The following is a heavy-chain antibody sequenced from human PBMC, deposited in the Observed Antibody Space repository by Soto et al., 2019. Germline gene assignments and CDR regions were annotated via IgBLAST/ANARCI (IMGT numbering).Heavy chain of an antibody. V-gene: IGHV3-30-3*01. J-gene: IGHJ6*02. CDR1: GFTFSTYA. CDR2: ISCDGTKK. Sequence: QAQLVESGGGVVQPGRPLSLSCAASGFTFSTYAMHWVRQAPGKGLEWVAVISCDGTKKYYADSVKGRFTISRDTSENTLYVEMKSLRGEDTALYYCGIVYGRSVAGTPHFYDYGMDVWGQGTTVTVSS. D-gene: IGHD6-19*01. CDR3: GIVYGRSVAGTPHFYDYGMDV.